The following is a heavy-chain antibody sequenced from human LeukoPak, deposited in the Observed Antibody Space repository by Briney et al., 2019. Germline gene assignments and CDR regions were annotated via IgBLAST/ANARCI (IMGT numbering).Heavy chain of an antibody. CDR3: AKENGYNYYFDY. V-gene: IGHV3-23*01. D-gene: IGHD5-24*01. CDR1: GFTFSTYA. CDR2: ISGSGGST. J-gene: IGHJ4*02. Sequence: PGGSLRLSCAPSGFTFSTYAMSWVRQAPGKGLEWVSAISGSGGSTNYADSVKGRFTISRDNSKNTLYLQMNSLRAEDTAVYYCAKENGYNYYFDYWGQGTLVTVSS.